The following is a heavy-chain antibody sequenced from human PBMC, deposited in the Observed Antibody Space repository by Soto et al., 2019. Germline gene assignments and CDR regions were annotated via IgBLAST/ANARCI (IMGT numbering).Heavy chain of an antibody. Sequence: QVQLVQSGPEVKMPGASVKVSCKTSGYHFTAYGLAWLRQAPGQSPEWMGWVSTNNADTNYAEKFQGRVTMTTHKPTTTTSKELRKHKSDDTALYYCAKDLYTDSSASYSFASWGQRTLVTASS. CDR2: VSTNNADT. D-gene: IGHD3-22*01. CDR3: AKDLYTDSSASYSFAS. CDR1: GYHFTAYG. V-gene: IGHV1-18*01. J-gene: IGHJ4*02.